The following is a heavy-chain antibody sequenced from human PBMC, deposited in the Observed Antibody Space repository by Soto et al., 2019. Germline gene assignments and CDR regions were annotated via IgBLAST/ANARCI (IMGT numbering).Heavy chain of an antibody. V-gene: IGHV3-23*01. CDR2: ISGSGGST. D-gene: IGHD6-19*01. Sequence: PGGSLRLSCAASGFTFSSSAMSWVRQAPGKGLEWVSAISGSGGSTYYADSVKGRFTISRDNSKNTLYLQMNSLRAEDTAVYYCAYNSGWFPHFDYWGQGTLVTVSS. CDR1: GFTFSSSA. CDR3: AYNSGWFPHFDY. J-gene: IGHJ4*02.